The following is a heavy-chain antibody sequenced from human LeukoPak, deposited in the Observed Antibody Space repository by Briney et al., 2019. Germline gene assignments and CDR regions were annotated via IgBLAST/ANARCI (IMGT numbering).Heavy chain of an antibody. CDR2: ISSSGSTI. Sequence: GGSLRLSCAASGFTFSSYEMNWVRQAPGKGLEWVSYISSSGSTIYYADSVKGRFTISRDNAKNSLHLQMNSLRAEDTAVYYCARQYCSGGSCPYMDVWGKGTTVTISS. CDR3: ARQYCSGGSCPYMDV. D-gene: IGHD2-15*01. V-gene: IGHV3-48*03. CDR1: GFTFSSYE. J-gene: IGHJ6*03.